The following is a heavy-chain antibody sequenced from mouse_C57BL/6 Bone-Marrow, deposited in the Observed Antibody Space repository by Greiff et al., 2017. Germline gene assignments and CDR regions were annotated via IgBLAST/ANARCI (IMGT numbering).Heavy chain of an antibody. V-gene: IGHV1-81*01. J-gene: IGHJ1*03. Sequence: VHLVESGAELARPGASVKLSCKASGYTFTSYGISWVKQRTGQGLEWIGEIYPRSGNTYSHEKFKGKATLTADKSSSTAYLELRSLTSEGSAVYFFSRQSGTVWYFDVWGTGTTVTVSS. CDR1: GYTFTSYG. CDR2: IYPRSGNT. D-gene: IGHD4-1*01. CDR3: SRQSGTVWYFDV.